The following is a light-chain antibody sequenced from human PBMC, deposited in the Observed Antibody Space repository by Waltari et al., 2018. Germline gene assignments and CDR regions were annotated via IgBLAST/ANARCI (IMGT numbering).Light chain of an antibody. J-gene: IGLJ2*01. CDR2: EGS. CDR3: CSYASGSTII. CDR1: SNDVGSYNL. Sequence: QSALTLHASVSGSPGQSTTISCPRTSNDVGSYNLGSRYQRHPGNAPVLLIYEGSKRPSGVSNRFSGSKSGNTASLTITGLQAEDEADYFCCSYASGSTIIFGGGTKLTVL. V-gene: IGLV2-23*01.